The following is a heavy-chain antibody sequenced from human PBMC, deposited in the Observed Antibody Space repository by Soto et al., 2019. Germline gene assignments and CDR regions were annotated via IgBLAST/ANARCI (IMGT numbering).Heavy chain of an antibody. D-gene: IGHD3-16*02. CDR3: ATAGQAYDYVWGSYRYTRAFFDY. CDR1: GYTLTELS. V-gene: IGHV1-24*01. Sequence: ASVKVSCKVSGYTLTELSMHWVRQAPGKGLEWMGGFDPEDGETIYAQKFQGRVTMTEDTSTDTAYMELSSLRSEDTAVYYCATAGQAYDYVWGSYRYTRAFFDYWGQGTLVTVSS. J-gene: IGHJ4*02. CDR2: FDPEDGET.